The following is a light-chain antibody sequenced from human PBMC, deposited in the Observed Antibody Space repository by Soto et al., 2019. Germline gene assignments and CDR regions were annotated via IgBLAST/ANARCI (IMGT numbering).Light chain of an antibody. V-gene: IGKV3-20*01. Sequence: IVLTPTPVNLCVSPGSRFTIYLSSSQSVSSSYLAWYQQKPGQAPRLLIYGASSRATGIPDRFSGSGSGTDFTLTISRLEPEDFAVYYCQQYSSSPVTFGGGTKVDIK. CDR2: GAS. J-gene: IGKJ4*01. CDR3: QQYSSSPVT. CDR1: QSVSSSY.